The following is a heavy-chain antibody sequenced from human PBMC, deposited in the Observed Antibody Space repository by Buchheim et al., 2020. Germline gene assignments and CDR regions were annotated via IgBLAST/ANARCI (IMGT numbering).Heavy chain of an antibody. CDR2: IKQDGSEK. J-gene: IGHJ6*03. CDR1: GFTFSSYW. V-gene: IGHV3-7*01. Sequence: EVQLVESGGGLVQPGGSLRLSCAASGFTFSSYWMSWVRQAPGKGLEWVANIKQDGSEKYYVDSVEGRFTISRDNAKTSLYLQMNSLRAEDTAVYYCARGNYDFWSGYLRYYYYYMDVWGKGTT. D-gene: IGHD3-3*01. CDR3: ARGNYDFWSGYLRYYYYYMDV.